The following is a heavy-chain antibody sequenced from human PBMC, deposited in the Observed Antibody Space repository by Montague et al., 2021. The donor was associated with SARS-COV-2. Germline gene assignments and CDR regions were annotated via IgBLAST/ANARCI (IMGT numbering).Heavy chain of an antibody. CDR3: ARAESYDSSGFLNDPFDV. CDR2: INQGGAP. Sequence: SETLSLTCAVSRGSFSNYYWTWIRQSPGKGLEWIGEINQGGAPNXTPSLKTRVSISVDTSGNRLSLKLTSVTATDTAMYFCARAESYDSSGFLNDPFDVWGQGTMVTVSS. CDR1: RGSFSNYY. V-gene: IGHV4-34*01. D-gene: IGHD3-22*01. J-gene: IGHJ3*01.